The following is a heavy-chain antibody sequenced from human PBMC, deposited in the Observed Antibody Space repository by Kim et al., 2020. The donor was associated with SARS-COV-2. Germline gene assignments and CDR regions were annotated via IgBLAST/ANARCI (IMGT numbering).Heavy chain of an antibody. D-gene: IGHD1-26*01. CDR3: ARRNEIVGATDDY. Sequence: GESLKISCKVSGYSFTSYCISWVRQMPGKGLEWMGRIDPSDSYTNYSPSFRGHVTISADKSISTAYLHWSSLKASDTAMYYCARRNEIVGATDDYCGQGTLVTVSS. CDR1: GYSFTSYC. V-gene: IGHV5-10-1*01. J-gene: IGHJ4*02. CDR2: IDPSDSYT.